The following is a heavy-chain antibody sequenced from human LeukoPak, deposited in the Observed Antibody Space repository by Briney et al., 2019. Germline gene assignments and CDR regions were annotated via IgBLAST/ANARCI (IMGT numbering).Heavy chain of an antibody. J-gene: IGHJ4*02. D-gene: IGHD3-16*02. CDR3: AREDSYRVDY. CDR1: GFTFNSYS. Sequence: GGSLRLSCAASGFTFNSYSMNWVRQAPGKGLEWVSSISSSSSYIYYADSVKGRFTISRDNAKNSLYLQMSSLRAEDTAVYHCAREDSYRVDYWGQGTLVTVFS. CDR2: ISSSSSYI. V-gene: IGHV3-21*01.